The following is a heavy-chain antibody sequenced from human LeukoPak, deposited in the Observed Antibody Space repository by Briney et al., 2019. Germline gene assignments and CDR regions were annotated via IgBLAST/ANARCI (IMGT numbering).Heavy chain of an antibody. D-gene: IGHD1-26*01. CDR3: ARDEGGANVPGS. CDR1: GYTLTGYY. V-gene: IGHV1-2*02. CDR2: INPDSGGT. Sequence: ASVKVSCKASGYTLTGYYIHWVRQAPGQGLEWMGWINPDSGGTKYAQKFQGRVTMTRDTSISTAYMELSRLRSDDTAVYYCARDEGGANVPGSWGQGTLVTVSS. J-gene: IGHJ4*02.